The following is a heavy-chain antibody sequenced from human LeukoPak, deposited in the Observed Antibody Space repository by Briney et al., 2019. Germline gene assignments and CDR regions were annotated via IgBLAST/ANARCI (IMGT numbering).Heavy chain of an antibody. CDR3: AKGVGTALVHTNLDY. J-gene: IGHJ4*02. V-gene: IGHV1-18*01. CDR1: GYSFTSYG. CDR2: ISTYNGNT. D-gene: IGHD5-18*01. Sequence: GASVKVSCKASGYSFTSYGISWVRQAPGQGLEWMGWISTYNGNTNYAQKVQGRVTMTTDTSTSTAYMELRSLRSDDTAVYYCAKGVGTALVHTNLDYWGQGTLVTASS.